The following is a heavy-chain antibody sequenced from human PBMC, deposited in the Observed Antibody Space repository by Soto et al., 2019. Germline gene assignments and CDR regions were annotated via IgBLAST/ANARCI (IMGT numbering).Heavy chain of an antibody. CDR3: AKDAPYYYDSSGYYSDYFDY. J-gene: IGHJ4*02. CDR2: ISGSGVST. D-gene: IGHD3-22*01. CDR1: GFTFSSYA. Sequence: GGSLRLSCAASGFTFSSYAMSWVRQAPGKGLEWVSAISGSGVSTYYADSVKGRFTISRDNSKNTLYLQMNSLRAEDTAVYYCAKDAPYYYDSSGYYSDYFDYWSQGTLVTVSS. V-gene: IGHV3-23*01.